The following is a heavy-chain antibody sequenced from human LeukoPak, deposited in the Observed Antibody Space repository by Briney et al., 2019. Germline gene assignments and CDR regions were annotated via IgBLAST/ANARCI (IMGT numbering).Heavy chain of an antibody. D-gene: IGHD2-15*01. CDR3: ARRPGVVNASSFDY. CDR2: VCHSGCT. V-gene: IGHV4-30-2*01. J-gene: IGHJ4*02. CDR1: GGSISSGVYS. Sequence: PSQTLSLTCAASGGSISSGVYSCRWIRQPPGEGLEFIGYVCHSGCTNYNPSIKSRVTISVDTSKNQFSLKLSSVTAADTAVYYCARRPGVVNASSFDYGGQGTLVTVSS.